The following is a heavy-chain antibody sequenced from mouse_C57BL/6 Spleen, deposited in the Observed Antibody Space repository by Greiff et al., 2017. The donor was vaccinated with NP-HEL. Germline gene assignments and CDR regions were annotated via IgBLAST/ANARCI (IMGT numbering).Heavy chain of an antibody. Sequence: QVQLQQPGAELVKPGASVKMSCKASGYTFTSYWITWVKQRPGQGLEWIGDIYPGSGSTNYNEKFKSKATLTVDTSSSTAYMQLSSLTSEDSAVYYCAREVTYYSNYDAMDYWGQGTSVTVAS. D-gene: IGHD2-5*01. CDR3: AREVTYYSNYDAMDY. CDR1: GYTFTSYW. CDR2: IYPGSGST. J-gene: IGHJ4*01. V-gene: IGHV1-55*01.